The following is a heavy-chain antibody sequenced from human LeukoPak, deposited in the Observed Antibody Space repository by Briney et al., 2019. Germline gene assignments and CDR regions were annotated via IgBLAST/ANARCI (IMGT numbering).Heavy chain of an antibody. V-gene: IGHV3-21*01. J-gene: IGHJ3*02. CDR3: ARDSSGVAFDI. D-gene: IGHD6-19*01. CDR1: GFTFSSYS. CDR2: ISSSSSCI. Sequence: GGSLRLSCAASGFTFSSYSMNWVRQAPGKGLEWVSSISSSSSCIYYADSVKGRFTISRDNAKNSLYLQMNSLRAEDTAVYYCARDSSGVAFDIWGQGTMVTVSS.